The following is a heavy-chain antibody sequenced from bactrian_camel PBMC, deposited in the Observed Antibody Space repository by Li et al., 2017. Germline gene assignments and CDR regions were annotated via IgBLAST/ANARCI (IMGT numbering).Heavy chain of an antibody. CDR3: AVTRTLTILRQFLRPNTYDY. V-gene: IGHV3S53*01. J-gene: IGHJ4*01. CDR2: CDSDGTT. CDR1: GPSYSNYC. D-gene: IGHD1*01. Sequence: VQLVESGGGSVQAGGSLRLSCAASGPSYSNYCMAWFRQAAGMEREGVAACDSDGTTRYADSVKGRFTISQDNAKNSLYLQMNSLKPEDAAMYYRAVTRTLTILRQFLRPNTYDYWGQGTQVTVS.